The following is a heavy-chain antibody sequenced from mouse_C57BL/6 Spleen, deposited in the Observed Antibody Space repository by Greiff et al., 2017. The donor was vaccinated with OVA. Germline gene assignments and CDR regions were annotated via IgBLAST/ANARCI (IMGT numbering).Heavy chain of an antibody. CDR2: ISDGGSYT. Sequence: EVKVIESGGGLVKPGGSLKLSCAASGFTFSSYAMSWVRQTPEKRLEWVATISDGGSYTYSPDNVKGRFTISRDNAKNNLYLQRSHLKSEDTAMYYCARGGYGSSYFDVWGTGTTVTVSS. J-gene: IGHJ1*03. CDR1: GFTFSSYA. CDR3: ARGGYGSSYFDV. D-gene: IGHD1-1*01. V-gene: IGHV5-4*03.